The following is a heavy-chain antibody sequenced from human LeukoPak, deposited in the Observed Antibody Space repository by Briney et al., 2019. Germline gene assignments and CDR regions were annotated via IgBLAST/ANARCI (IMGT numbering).Heavy chain of an antibody. CDR2: ISGSGGST. CDR1: GFTFSSYA. D-gene: IGHD2-15*01. J-gene: IGHJ4*02. Sequence: GRSLRLSCAASGFTFSSYAMSWVRQAPGKGLEWVSAISGSGGSTYYADSVKGRFTISRDNSKNTLYLQMNSLRAEDTAVYYCAKADGRYCSGGSCPQDYWGQGTLVTVSS. V-gene: IGHV3-23*01. CDR3: AKADGRYCSGGSCPQDY.